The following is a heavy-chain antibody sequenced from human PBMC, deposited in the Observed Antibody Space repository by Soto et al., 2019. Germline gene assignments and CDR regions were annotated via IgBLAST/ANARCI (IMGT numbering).Heavy chain of an antibody. V-gene: IGHV3-30*03. CDR3: ARERGYYDILTGPPRYGMDV. Sequence: HPGGSLRLSCAASGFTFSSFAMHWVRQAPGKGLEWVALIAYDGNNKYYADSVKGRFTISRDNSKNTLYLQMNSLRAEDTAVYYCARERGYYDILTGPPRYGMDVWGQGTTVTVSS. CDR2: IAYDGNNK. D-gene: IGHD3-9*01. CDR1: GFTFSSFA. J-gene: IGHJ6*02.